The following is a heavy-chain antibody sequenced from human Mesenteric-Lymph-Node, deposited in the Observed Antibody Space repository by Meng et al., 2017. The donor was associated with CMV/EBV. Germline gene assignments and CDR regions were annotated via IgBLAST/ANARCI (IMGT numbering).Heavy chain of an antibody. V-gene: IGHV4-59*11. CDR3: ARTMVATASYNYGMDV. CDR1: GDSITNHY. CDR2: IHYTGTT. J-gene: IGHJ6*02. D-gene: IGHD5-12*01. Sequence: SETLSLTCTVSGDSITNHYWSWVRQPPGKGLEWIGYIHYTGTTSSSPSLKGRVTISVDTSRNQVSLSLNSVTAADTALYYCARTMVATASYNYGMDVWGQGTTVTVSS.